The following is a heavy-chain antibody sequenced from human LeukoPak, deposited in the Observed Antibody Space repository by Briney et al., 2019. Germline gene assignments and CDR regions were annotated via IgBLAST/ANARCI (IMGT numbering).Heavy chain of an antibody. V-gene: IGHV3-20*04. J-gene: IGHJ4*02. CDR3: ASGYNYGLDY. CDR1: GFTFDDYG. D-gene: IGHD5-18*01. CDR2: INWNGGST. Sequence: AGGSLRLSCAASGFTFDDYGMSWVRQAPGKGLEWVSGINWNGGSTGYADSVKGRFTISRDNAKNSLYLQMNSLRAEDTAVYYCASGYNYGLDYWGQGTLVTVSS.